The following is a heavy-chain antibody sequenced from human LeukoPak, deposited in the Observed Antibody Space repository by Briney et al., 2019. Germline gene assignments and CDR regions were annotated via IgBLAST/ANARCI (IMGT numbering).Heavy chain of an antibody. D-gene: IGHD3-22*01. Sequence: GESLKISCKGSGYSFTSYWIGWVRQMPGKGLEWMGIIYPGDSDTRYSPSFQGQVTISADKSISTAYLQWSSLKASDTAMYYCARHIYYYDSSGYTPDAFDIWGQGTMVTVSS. V-gene: IGHV5-51*01. CDR3: ARHIYYYDSSGYTPDAFDI. CDR1: GYSFTSYW. J-gene: IGHJ3*02. CDR2: IYPGDSDT.